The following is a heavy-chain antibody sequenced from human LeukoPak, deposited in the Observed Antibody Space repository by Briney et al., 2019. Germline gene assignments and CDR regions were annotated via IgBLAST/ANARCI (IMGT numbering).Heavy chain of an antibody. V-gene: IGHV3-33*01. D-gene: IGHD6-13*01. CDR2: IWYDGRNK. Sequence: GGSLRLSCAASGFTFSSYGMHWVRQAPGKGLEWVALIWYDGRNKYYADSVKGRFTISRDNSKNTLYLQMNSLRPEDTAVYYCATDSSSWSFRYWGQGTLVTVSS. J-gene: IGHJ4*02. CDR1: GFTFSSYG. CDR3: ATDSSSWSFRY.